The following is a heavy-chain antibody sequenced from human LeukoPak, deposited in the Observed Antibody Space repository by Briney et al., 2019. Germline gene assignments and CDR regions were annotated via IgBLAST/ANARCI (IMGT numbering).Heavy chain of an antibody. Sequence: SETLSLTCAVYGGSFSGYYWSWIPQPPGKGLEWIGEINHSGSTNYNPSLKSRVTISVDTSKHQFSLKLSSVTAADTAVYYCARGGPIVVVPAARPGWFDPWGQGTLVTVSS. CDR3: ARGGPIVVVPAARPGWFDP. D-gene: IGHD2-2*01. CDR1: GGSFSGYY. J-gene: IGHJ5*02. CDR2: INHSGST. V-gene: IGHV4-34*01.